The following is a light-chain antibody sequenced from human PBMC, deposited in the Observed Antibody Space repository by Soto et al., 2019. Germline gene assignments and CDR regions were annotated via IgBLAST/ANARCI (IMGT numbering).Light chain of an antibody. CDR2: DAS. CDR3: QVEIT. Sequence: DIALTQSPAPLSLSPGERATLSCRASQSLTSYLAWYQQKPGEAPRLLIHDASNRATGIRARFSGRGFGTDFSLTISSLEAEDFAVYYCQVEITFGQGTRLEIK. CDR1: QSLTSY. V-gene: IGKV3-11*01. J-gene: IGKJ5*01.